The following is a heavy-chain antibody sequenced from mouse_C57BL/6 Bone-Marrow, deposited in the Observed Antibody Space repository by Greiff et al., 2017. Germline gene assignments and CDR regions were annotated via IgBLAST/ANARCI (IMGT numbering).Heavy chain of an antibody. Sequence: QVQLQQSGAELVRPGTSVKMSCKASGYTFTNYWIGWAKQRPGHGLEWIGDIYPGGGYTNYNEKFKGKATLTADKSSSTAYMQFSSLTSEDSAIYYCATGSSPARFAYWGQGTLVTVSA. D-gene: IGHD1-1*01. CDR3: ATGSSPARFAY. CDR2: IYPGGGYT. J-gene: IGHJ3*01. CDR1: GYTFTNYW. V-gene: IGHV1-63*01.